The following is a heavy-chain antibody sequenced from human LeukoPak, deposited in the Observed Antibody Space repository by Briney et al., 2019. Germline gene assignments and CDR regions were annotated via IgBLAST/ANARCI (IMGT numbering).Heavy chain of an antibody. CDR1: GFTFSRYW. V-gene: IGHV3-21*01. CDR3: ALRSNRYNWNPKFDY. CDR2: ISSSSSYI. J-gene: IGHJ4*02. D-gene: IGHD1-20*01. Sequence: GGSLRLSCAASGFTFSRYWMSWVRQAPGKGLEWVSSISSSSSYIYYADSVKGRFTISRDNAKNSLYLQMNSLRAEDTAVYYCALRSNRYNWNPKFDYWGQGTLVTVSS.